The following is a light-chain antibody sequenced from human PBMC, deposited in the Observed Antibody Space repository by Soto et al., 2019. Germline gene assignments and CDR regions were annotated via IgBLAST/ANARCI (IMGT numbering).Light chain of an antibody. CDR2: EVS. J-gene: IGLJ2*01. Sequence: QSALTQPPSASGSPGQSVTISCTGTSSDVGGYNSVSWYQQHPGKAPKLMIYEVSKRPSGVPDRFSGSKSGNTASLTVSGLQAEDEADYYCSSDAGSINIPVVFGGGTKLTVL. V-gene: IGLV2-8*01. CDR3: SSDAGSINIPVV. CDR1: SSDVGGYNS.